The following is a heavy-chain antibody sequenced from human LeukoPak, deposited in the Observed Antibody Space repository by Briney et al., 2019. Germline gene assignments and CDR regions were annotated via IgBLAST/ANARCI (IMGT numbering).Heavy chain of an antibody. Sequence: GASVKVSCKASGYSFTGYYMHWVRQAPGQGLEWMGWINPNSGGTKYAQKFKGRVTMTRDTSISTAYMELSRLRSDDTAVYYCARVDIGMVAGGGDYWGQGTLVTVSS. V-gene: IGHV1-2*02. J-gene: IGHJ4*02. CDR3: ARVDIGMVAGGGDY. CDR1: GYSFTGYY. CDR2: INPNSGGT. D-gene: IGHD5-18*01.